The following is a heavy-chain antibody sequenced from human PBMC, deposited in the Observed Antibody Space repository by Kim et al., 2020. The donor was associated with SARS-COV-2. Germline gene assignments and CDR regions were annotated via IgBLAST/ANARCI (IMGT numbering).Heavy chain of an antibody. D-gene: IGHD2-15*01. CDR2: K. CDR3: AKYCTGVCYAY. Sequence: KDYVNSVKGRDTSTRANAKDSLYLEMNSLRAEDTAVYYCAKYCTGVCYAYWGQGTLVTVSS. J-gene: IGHJ4*02. V-gene: IGHV3-7*01.